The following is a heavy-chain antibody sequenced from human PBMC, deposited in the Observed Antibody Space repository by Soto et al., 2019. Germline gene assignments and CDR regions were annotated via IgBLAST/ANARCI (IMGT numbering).Heavy chain of an antibody. CDR1: GGSFSGYY. J-gene: IGHJ4*02. V-gene: IGHV4-34*01. CDR3: ARHGGYYFDY. CDR2: IGHSGGT. Sequence: SETLSLTCAVYGGSFSGYYWSWIRQPPGKELEWIGEIGHSGGTVYNPSLESRVTISGDSSNNQFSLKLNSVTAADTAVYYCARHGGYYFDYWGQGAPVTVSS. D-gene: IGHD3-16*01.